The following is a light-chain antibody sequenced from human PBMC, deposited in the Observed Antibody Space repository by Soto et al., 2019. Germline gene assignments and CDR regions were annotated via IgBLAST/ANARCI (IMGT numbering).Light chain of an antibody. J-gene: IGKJ5*01. CDR3: MQSIQLPIT. CDR1: QSVLYSSNNKNS. Sequence: DIVSTHSPDSLAVSLGERATINCKSSQSVLYSSNNKNSVAWYQQKPGQPPQLLIYEVSNRFSGVPGRFSGSGSGTDFTLKISRVEAEDVGVYYCMQSIQLPITFGQGTRLEIK. CDR2: EVS. V-gene: IGKV2D-29*01.